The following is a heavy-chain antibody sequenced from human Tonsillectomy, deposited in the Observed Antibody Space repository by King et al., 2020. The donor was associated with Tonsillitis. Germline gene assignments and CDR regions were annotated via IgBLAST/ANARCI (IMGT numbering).Heavy chain of an antibody. CDR1: GDSLRGYH. Sequence: VQLQESGPGLVKPSETLSLTCTVPGDSLRGYHWSWIRQPAGKGLEWIWRIFSSGSTNYNPSLKSVVTLSVDTSKNQFSLELSSVTAADTAVYYCAREWYGELDPWGQGTLVTVSS. J-gene: IGHJ5*02. D-gene: IGHD4/OR15-4a*01. CDR3: AREWYGELDP. V-gene: IGHV4-4*07. CDR2: IFSSGST.